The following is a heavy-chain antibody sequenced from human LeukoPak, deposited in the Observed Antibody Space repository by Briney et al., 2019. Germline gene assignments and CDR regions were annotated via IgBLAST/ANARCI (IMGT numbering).Heavy chain of an antibody. J-gene: IGHJ4*02. Sequence: GASVKVSCKASGYTFTGYYMHWVRQAPGQGLEWMGWINPNSGGTNYAQKFQGRVTMTRDTSISTAYMELSRLRSDDTAVYYCALRWGSWYSLLGLDYWGQGTLVTVSS. CDR1: GYTFTGYY. CDR2: INPNSGGT. D-gene: IGHD6-13*01. V-gene: IGHV1-2*02. CDR3: ALRWGSWYSLLGLDY.